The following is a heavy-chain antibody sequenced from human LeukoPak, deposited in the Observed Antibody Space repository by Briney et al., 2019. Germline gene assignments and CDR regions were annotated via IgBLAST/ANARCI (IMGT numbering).Heavy chain of an antibody. CDR2: IYYSGST. V-gene: IGHV4-59*12. Sequence: SETLSLTCTVSGGSISSYYWSWIRQPPGKGLEWIGYIYYSGSTNYNPSLKSRVTISVDTSKNQFSLKLSSVTAEDTAVYYCARGAQKLIRITMVRGVIPFDLWGRGALVTVSS. CDR3: ARGAQKLIRITMVRGVIPFDL. D-gene: IGHD3-10*01. J-gene: IGHJ2*01. CDR1: GGSISSYY.